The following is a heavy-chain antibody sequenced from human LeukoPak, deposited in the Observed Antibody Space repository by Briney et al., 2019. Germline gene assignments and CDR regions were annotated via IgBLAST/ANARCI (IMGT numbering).Heavy chain of an antibody. CDR2: INSNGGST. D-gene: IGHD3-10*02. Sequence: GGSLRLSCAASGFTFSSYGMHWVRQAPGKRLEYVSAINSNGGSTYYANSVKGRFTISRDNSKNTLYLQMNSLRAEDTAVYYCAELGITMIGGVWGKGTTVTISS. J-gene: IGHJ6*04. CDR1: GFTFSSYG. V-gene: IGHV3-64*01. CDR3: AELGITMIGGV.